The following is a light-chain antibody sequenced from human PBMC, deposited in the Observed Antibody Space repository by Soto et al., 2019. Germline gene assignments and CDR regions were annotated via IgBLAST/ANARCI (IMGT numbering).Light chain of an antibody. CDR2: GAS. J-gene: IGKJ4*01. CDR1: PNIRDY. Sequence: DVQITQSLCSLSASVRDSVTITCRARPNIRDYLNWYQPTPGKPPKPLIYGASTLQSARASRFIGGGFRSDFTLIISSRQSEDFGSYYCQQTYISPPTFGGATKVDIK. V-gene: IGKV1-39*01. CDR3: QQTYISPPT.